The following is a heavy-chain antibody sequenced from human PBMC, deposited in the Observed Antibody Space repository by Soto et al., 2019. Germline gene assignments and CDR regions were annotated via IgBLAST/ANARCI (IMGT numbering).Heavy chain of an antibody. V-gene: IGHV4-31*03. CDR3: ARSAYCSSTSCYKTKYYYYYGMDV. CDR1: GGSISSGGYY. Sequence: SETLSLTCTVSGGSISSGGYYWSWIRQHPGKGLEWIGYIYYSGSTYYNPSLKSRVTISVDTSKNQFSLKLSSVTAADTAVYYCARSAYCSSTSCYKTKYYYYYGMDVWGQGTTVTVSS. CDR2: IYYSGST. D-gene: IGHD2-2*02. J-gene: IGHJ6*02.